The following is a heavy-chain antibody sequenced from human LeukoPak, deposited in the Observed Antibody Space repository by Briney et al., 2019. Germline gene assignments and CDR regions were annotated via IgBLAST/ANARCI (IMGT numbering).Heavy chain of an antibody. CDR3: AKDRLGVVPAAMEIDY. D-gene: IGHD2-2*01. V-gene: IGHV3-30*02. CDR1: GFTFSSYG. CDR2: IRYDGSNK. J-gene: IGHJ4*02. Sequence: VGSLRLSCAASGFTFSSYGMHWVRQAPGKGLEWVAFIRYDGSNKYYADSVKGRFTISRDNSKNTLYLQMNSLRAEDTAVYYCAKDRLGVVPAAMEIDYWGQGTLVTVSS.